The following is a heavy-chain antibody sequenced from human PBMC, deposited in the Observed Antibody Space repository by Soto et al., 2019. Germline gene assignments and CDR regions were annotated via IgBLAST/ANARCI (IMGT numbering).Heavy chain of an antibody. V-gene: IGHV4-34*01. J-gene: IGHJ6*02. CDR3: ASGYYGSGSRNGMDV. CDR1: GGSFSGYD. Sequence: ASETLSLTCAVYGGSFSGYDWSWILQHPGKGLEWIGEINHSGSTNYNPSHKSRVTISVDTSKNQFSLKLSSVTAADTAVYYCASGYYGSGSRNGMDVWGQGTTVTVSS. CDR2: INHSGST. D-gene: IGHD3-10*01.